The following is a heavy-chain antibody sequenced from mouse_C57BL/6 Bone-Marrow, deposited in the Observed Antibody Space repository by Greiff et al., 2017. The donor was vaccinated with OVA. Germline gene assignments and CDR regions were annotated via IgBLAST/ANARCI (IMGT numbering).Heavy chain of an antibody. D-gene: IGHD1-1*01. CDR3: ARDYYGSSLYYYAMDY. CDR1: GYTFTSYW. CDR2: INPSNGGT. V-gene: IGHV1-53*01. Sequence: VQLQQSGTELVKPGASVKLSCKASGYTFTSYWMHWVKQRPGQGLEWIGNINPSNGGTNYNEKFKSKATLTVDKSSSTAYMQLSSLTSEDSAVYYCARDYYGSSLYYYAMDYWGQGTSVTVSS. J-gene: IGHJ4*01.